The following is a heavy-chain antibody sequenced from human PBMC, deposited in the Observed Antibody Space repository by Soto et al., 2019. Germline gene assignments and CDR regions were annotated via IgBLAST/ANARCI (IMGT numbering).Heavy chain of an antibody. CDR2: LIGGHYGT. CDR1: GFTLQHYA. J-gene: IGHJ5*02. D-gene: IGHD3-10*01. V-gene: IGHV3-23*01. CDR3: AKGKSTGDIDWFDP. Sequence: EVQLLQSGGGLARPGGSLRLSCTASGFTLQHYAMAWVRQAPGKGLEWVSTLIGGHYGTAYSYSVKGRFTVSRDNSKNCLYLQMNSLGVEDTARYFCAKGKSTGDIDWFDPWGQGSLVTVSS.